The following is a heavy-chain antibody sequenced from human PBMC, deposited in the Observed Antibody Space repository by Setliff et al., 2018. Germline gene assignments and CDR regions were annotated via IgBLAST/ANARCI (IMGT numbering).Heavy chain of an antibody. CDR2: IYTDGTT. Sequence: PSETLSLTCTVSGASLRSGSNYWGWFRQPAGKGREWIGRIYTDGTTNYSPSLKSRVTISADTSQNHFSLRMSSVSAADTAVYFCAKEHVVISFVNNIHHHYGMDVWGQGTTVTVSS. CDR3: AKEHVVISFVNNIHHHYGMDV. D-gene: IGHD2-21*01. CDR1: GASLRSGSNY. J-gene: IGHJ6*02. V-gene: IGHV4-61*02.